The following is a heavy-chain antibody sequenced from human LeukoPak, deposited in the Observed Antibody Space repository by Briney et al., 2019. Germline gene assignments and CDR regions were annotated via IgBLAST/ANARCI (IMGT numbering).Heavy chain of an antibody. CDR1: GGSISSSSFY. J-gene: IGHJ4*02. V-gene: IGHV4-39*01. CDR2: SCYSGST. CDR3: ARRGSLCTNDCYFNS. D-gene: IGHD2-8*01. Sequence: KPSETLSLTCTVSGGSISSSSFYWGWIRQPPGKGLEWIGTSCYSGSTYYNPSLRRRVTMSVDTSKNQFSLRMSSVTAADTAVSYCARRGSLCTNDCYFNSWGQGTLVNVSS.